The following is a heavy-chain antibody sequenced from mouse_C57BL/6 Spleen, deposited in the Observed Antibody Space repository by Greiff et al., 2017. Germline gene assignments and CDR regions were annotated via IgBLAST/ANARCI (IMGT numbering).Heavy chain of an antibody. CDR1: GYTFTDYY. CDR3: ARGIPSIDY. D-gene: IGHD5-1-1*01. V-gene: IGHV1-26*01. J-gene: IGHJ2*01. Sequence: EVQLQQSGPELVKPGASVKISCKASGYTFTDYYMNWVKQSHGKSLEWIGDINPNNGGTSYNQKFKGKATLTVDKSSSTAYMELRSLTSEDSAVYYCARGIPSIDYWGQGTTLTVSS. CDR2: INPNNGGT.